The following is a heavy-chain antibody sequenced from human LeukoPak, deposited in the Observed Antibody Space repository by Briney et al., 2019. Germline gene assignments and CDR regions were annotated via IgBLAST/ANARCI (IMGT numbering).Heavy chain of an antibody. J-gene: IGHJ3*02. CDR3: ASEYYDFWSGYRDAFDI. D-gene: IGHD3-3*01. CDR2: IYTSGST. Sequence: SETLSLTCTVSGGSISSYYWSWIRQPAGKGLEWIGRIYTSGSTNYNPSLKSRVTMSVDTSKNQFSLKLSSVTAADTAVYYCASEYYDFWSGYRDAFDIWGQGTMVTVSS. CDR1: GGSISSYY. V-gene: IGHV4-4*07.